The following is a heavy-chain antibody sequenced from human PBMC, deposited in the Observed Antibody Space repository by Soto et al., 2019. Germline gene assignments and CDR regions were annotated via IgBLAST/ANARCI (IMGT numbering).Heavy chain of an antibody. D-gene: IGHD3-22*01. CDR1: GGSFSAYY. CDR3: ARGSVETFDSSGFYEY. J-gene: IGHJ4*02. CDR2: INHSGGT. V-gene: IGHV4-34*01. Sequence: SETLSLTCAVYGGSFSAYYWSWIRQPPGKGLEWIGEINHSGGTSYNPTLKSRVTISVDTSKSQFSLKLTSVTAADCAVYYCARGSVETFDSSGFYEYCGPGTPVTVSS.